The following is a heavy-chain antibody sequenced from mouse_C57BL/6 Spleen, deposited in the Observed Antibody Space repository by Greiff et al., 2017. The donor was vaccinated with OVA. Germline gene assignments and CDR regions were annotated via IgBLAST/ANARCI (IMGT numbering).Heavy chain of an antibody. CDR3: ASYPDYAMDY. J-gene: IGHJ4*01. Sequence: EVQLVESGGGLVKPGGSLKLSCAASGFTFSSYTMSWVRQTPEKRLEWVATISGGGGNTYYPDSVKGRFTISRDNAKNTLYLQMSSLRSEDTALYYCASYPDYAMDYWGQGTSVTVSS. D-gene: IGHD5-5*01. CDR1: GFTFSSYT. V-gene: IGHV5-9*01. CDR2: ISGGGGNT.